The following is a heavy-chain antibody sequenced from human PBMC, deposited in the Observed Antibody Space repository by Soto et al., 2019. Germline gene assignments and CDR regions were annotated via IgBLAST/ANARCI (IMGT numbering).Heavy chain of an antibody. CDR3: ASSSSGWSGWFDP. D-gene: IGHD6-19*01. V-gene: IGHV4-59*08. J-gene: IGHJ5*02. CDR1: GGSISSYY. CDR2: IYYSGST. Sequence: SETLSLTCTVSGGSISSYYWSWIRQPPGKGLEWIGYIYYSGSTNYNPSLKSRVTISVDTSKNQFSLKLSSVTAADTAVYYCASSSSGWSGWFDPWGQGTLVTVSS.